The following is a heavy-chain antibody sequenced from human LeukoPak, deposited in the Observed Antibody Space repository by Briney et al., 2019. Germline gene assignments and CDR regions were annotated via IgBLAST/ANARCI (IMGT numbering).Heavy chain of an antibody. J-gene: IGHJ4*02. Sequence: GGSLRLSCAASGFTFSDYYMSWIRQAPGKGLEWISSISGSGNTIYYADSAMGRFTISRDNAKNSLYLLMNGLTAEDTAVYYCARDRSGGTYYYDSSGYSFWGQGTLVTVSS. CDR3: ARDRSGGTYYYDSSGYSF. CDR2: ISGSGNTI. D-gene: IGHD3-22*01. V-gene: IGHV3-11*01. CDR1: GFTFSDYY.